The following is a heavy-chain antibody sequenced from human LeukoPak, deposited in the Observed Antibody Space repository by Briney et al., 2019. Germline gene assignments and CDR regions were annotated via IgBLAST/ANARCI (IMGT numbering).Heavy chain of an antibody. V-gene: IGHV4-39*01. CDR1: GASISGGTYY. CDR2: IYYTGIT. CDR3: ARRGGSGRAFDY. J-gene: IGHJ4*02. Sequence: KASETLSLTCRVSGASISGGTYYWGWIRQPPEKGLEWIGSIYYTGITYDNPSLKSRVTISVDTSKNQFSLKLSSVTAADTAVYYCARRGGSGRAFDYWGQGTLVTVSS. D-gene: IGHD1-26*01.